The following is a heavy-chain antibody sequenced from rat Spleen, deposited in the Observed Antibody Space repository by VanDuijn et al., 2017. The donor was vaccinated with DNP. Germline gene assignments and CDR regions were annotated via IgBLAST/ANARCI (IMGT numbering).Heavy chain of an antibody. J-gene: IGHJ1*01. CDR3: AYYYSCYIYWYFDF. V-gene: IGHV6-6*01. D-gene: IGHD1-2*01. CDR1: GFTFSTAW. CDR2: IKAKSNNYAT. Sequence: EVQVLESGGGLVQPGNSLKLSCATSGFTFSTAWMYWYRQFPETRLEWVAQIKAKSNNYATDYTESVKGRFTISRDDSKSSIYLQMNNLKDETTAIYYCAYYYSCYIYWYFDFWGPGTMVTVSS.